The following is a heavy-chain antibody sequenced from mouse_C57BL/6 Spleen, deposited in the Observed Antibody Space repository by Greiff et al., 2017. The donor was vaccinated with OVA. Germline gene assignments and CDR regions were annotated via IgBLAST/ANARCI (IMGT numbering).Heavy chain of an antibody. CDR3: ARGSTMVTTYAMDY. CDR2: IDPNSGGT. V-gene: IGHV1-72*01. D-gene: IGHD2-2*01. Sequence: QVQLQQPGAELVKPGASVKLSCKASGYTFTSYWMHWVKQRPGRGLEWIGRIDPNSGGTKYNEKVKSKATLTVDKPSSTAYMQLSSLTSEDSAVYYCARGSTMVTTYAMDYWGQGTSVTVSS. CDR1: GYTFTSYW. J-gene: IGHJ4*01.